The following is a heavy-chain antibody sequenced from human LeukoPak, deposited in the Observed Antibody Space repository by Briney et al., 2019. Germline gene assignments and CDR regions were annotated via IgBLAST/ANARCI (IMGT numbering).Heavy chain of an antibody. D-gene: IGHD5-18*01. CDR1: GFTFSSYG. CDR2: IRYDGSNK. J-gene: IGHJ5*02. Sequence: GGSLRHSCAASGFTFSSYGMHWVRQAPGKGLESVAFIRYDGSNKYYADSVKGRFTISRDNSKNTLYLQMNSLRAEDTAVYYCAKGRQGIQLWSNWFDPWGQGTLVTVSS. V-gene: IGHV3-30*02. CDR3: AKGRQGIQLWSNWFDP.